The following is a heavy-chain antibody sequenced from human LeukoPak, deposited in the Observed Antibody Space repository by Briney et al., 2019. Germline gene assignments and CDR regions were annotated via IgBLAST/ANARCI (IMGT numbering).Heavy chain of an antibody. CDR2: VHSDGST. D-gene: IGHD2-8*01. CDR3: AREYCTSGLCCFDA. CDR1: GFTVNSNY. V-gene: IGHV3-53*01. Sequence: GGSLRLSCAASGFTVNSNYMSWVRQAPGEGLEWVSVVHSDGSTYYADSVKGRFAISRDNSKNTLFLQMNSLRAEDTAVYYCAREYCTSGLCCFDAWSEGTPVTVSS. J-gene: IGHJ5*02.